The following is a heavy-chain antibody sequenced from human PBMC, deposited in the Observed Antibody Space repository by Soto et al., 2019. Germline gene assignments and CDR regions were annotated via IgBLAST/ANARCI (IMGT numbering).Heavy chain of an antibody. CDR1: GGSISSSSYY. V-gene: IGHV4-39*01. CDR2: IYYSGST. Sequence: SETLSLTCTVSGGSISSSSYYWGWIRQPPGKGLEWIGSIYYSGSTYYNPSLKSRVTISVDTSKNQFSLKLSSVTAADTAVYYCARRIAAAGLNSTFDYWGQGTLVTVSS. CDR3: ARRIAAAGLNSTFDY. D-gene: IGHD6-13*01. J-gene: IGHJ4*02.